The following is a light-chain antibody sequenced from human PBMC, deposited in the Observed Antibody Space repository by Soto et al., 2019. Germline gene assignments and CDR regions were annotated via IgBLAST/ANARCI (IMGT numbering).Light chain of an antibody. J-gene: IGLJ2*01. V-gene: IGLV2-8*01. Sequence: QSALTQPPSASGSPGQSVTISCTGTSSDVGGHNYVSWYQQHPGKAPKLMISEVSKRPSGVPDRFSGSKSGNTASLTVSGLQAEDEADYYCSSSAGSNNVLFGGGTKLTVL. CDR1: SSDVGGHNY. CDR2: EVS. CDR3: SSSAGSNNVL.